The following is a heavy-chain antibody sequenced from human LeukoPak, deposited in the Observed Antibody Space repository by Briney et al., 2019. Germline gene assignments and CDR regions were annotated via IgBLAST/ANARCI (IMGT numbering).Heavy chain of an antibody. Sequence: GGSLRLSCAASGFTVSSNYMSWVRQAPGKGLEWVSVIYSGGSTYYADSVKGRFTISRDNSKNSLYLQMNSLRAEDTAMYYCARPTVTTGVDGFDFWGQGTMVTVSS. V-gene: IGHV3-66*04. CDR1: GFTVSSNY. D-gene: IGHD4-17*01. J-gene: IGHJ3*01. CDR2: IYSGGST. CDR3: ARPTVTTGVDGFDF.